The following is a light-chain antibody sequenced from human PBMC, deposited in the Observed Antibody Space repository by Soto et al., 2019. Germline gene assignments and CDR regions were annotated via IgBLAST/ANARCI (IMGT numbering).Light chain of an antibody. CDR3: QQRSNWPPPIT. V-gene: IGKV3-11*01. CDR1: QSVGSN. CDR2: DAS. Sequence: EIVMTQSPATLSVSPGERVTLSCRARQSVGSNLAWYQQKPGQAPRLLIYDASDRATGIPARFSGSGSGTDFTLTISSLEPEDFAVYYCQQRSNWPPPITFGQGTRLEIK. J-gene: IGKJ5*01.